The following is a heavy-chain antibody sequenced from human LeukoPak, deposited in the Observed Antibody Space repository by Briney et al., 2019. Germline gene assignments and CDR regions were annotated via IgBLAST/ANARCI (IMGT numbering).Heavy chain of an antibody. J-gene: IGHJ4*02. Sequence: AGGSLRLSCAASGFIFSSYWMHWVRQAPGKGLVWVSRINSDGSSTSYADSVKGRFTISRDNAKNTQYLQMNSLRAEDTAVYYCARDRTYDSSGYYSGYFDYWGQGTLVTVSS. CDR3: ARDRTYDSSGYYSGYFDY. CDR1: GFIFSSYW. CDR2: INSDGSST. V-gene: IGHV3-74*01. D-gene: IGHD3-22*01.